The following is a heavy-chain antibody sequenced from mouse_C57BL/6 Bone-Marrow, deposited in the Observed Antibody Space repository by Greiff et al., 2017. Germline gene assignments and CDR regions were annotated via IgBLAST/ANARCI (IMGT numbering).Heavy chain of an antibody. CDR3: AKTDYYGPCYFDV. D-gene: IGHD1-1*01. V-gene: IGHV2-5*01. CDR2: IWRGGST. CDR1: GFSLTSYG. Sequence: QVQLQQSGPGLVQPSQSLSITCTVSGFSLTSYGVHWVRQSPGKGLEWLGVIWRGGSTDYNAAFMSRLSITKDNSKSQVFFKMNSLQADDTAIYYCAKTDYYGPCYFDVWGTGTTVTVSS. J-gene: IGHJ1*03.